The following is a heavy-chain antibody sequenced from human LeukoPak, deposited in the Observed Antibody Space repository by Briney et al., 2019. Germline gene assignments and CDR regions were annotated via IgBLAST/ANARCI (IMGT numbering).Heavy chain of an antibody. CDR3: ARLAPGNYDILTGDPKVVFDY. CDR2: VHSSGST. D-gene: IGHD3-9*01. J-gene: IGHJ4*02. V-gene: IGHV4-59*01. Sequence: SETLSLTYTVSGGSISSFFWSWIRQPPGKGLEWIGYVHSSGSTKYNPSLKSRLIISVDMSKNQFSLKLRSVSVADTAVYYCARLAPGNYDILTGDPKVVFDYWGQGALVTVSS. CDR1: GGSISSFF.